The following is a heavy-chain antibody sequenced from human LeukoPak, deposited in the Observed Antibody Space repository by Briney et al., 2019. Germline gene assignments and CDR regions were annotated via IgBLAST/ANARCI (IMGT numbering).Heavy chain of an antibody. CDR2: IYYSGST. D-gene: IGHD1-1*01. CDR3: ARGANRYLIDY. CDR1: GGSISSYY. V-gene: IGHV4-59*01. J-gene: IGHJ4*02. Sequence: SETLSLTCTVSGGSISSYYWSWIRQPPGKGLEWIGYIYYSGSTNYNPSLKSRVTISVDTSKNQFSLKLSSVTAADTAVYYCARGANRYLIDYWGQGTLVTVSS.